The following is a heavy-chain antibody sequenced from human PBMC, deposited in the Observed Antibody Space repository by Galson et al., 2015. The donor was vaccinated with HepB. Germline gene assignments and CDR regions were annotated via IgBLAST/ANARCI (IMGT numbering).Heavy chain of an antibody. CDR1: GFTFSSYG. J-gene: IGHJ4*02. V-gene: IGHV3-33*01. Sequence: LRLSCAASGFTFSSYGMHWVRHAPGKGLEWVAVIWYDGSNKYYADSVKGRFTISRDNSKNTLYLQMNSLRAEDTAVYYCASDPSYDILTGYQFYFDYWGQGTLVTVSS. CDR3: ASDPSYDILTGYQFYFDY. CDR2: IWYDGSNK. D-gene: IGHD3-9*01.